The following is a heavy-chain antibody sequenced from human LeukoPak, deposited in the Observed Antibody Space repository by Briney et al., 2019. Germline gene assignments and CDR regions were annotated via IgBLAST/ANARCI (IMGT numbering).Heavy chain of an antibody. CDR2: IYYSGST. Sequence: PSQTLSLTCTVSGGSISSGDYYWSWIRPPPGKGLEWIGYIYYSGSTYYNPSLKSRVTISVDTSKNQFSLKLSSVTAADTAVYYCARDGSWFGELFGNWFDPWGQGTLVTVSS. CDR3: ARDGSWFGELFGNWFDP. J-gene: IGHJ5*02. D-gene: IGHD3-10*01. V-gene: IGHV4-30-4*01. CDR1: GGSISSGDYY.